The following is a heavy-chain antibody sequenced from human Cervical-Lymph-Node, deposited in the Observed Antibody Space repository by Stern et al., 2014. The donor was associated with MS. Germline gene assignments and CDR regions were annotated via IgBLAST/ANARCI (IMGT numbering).Heavy chain of an antibody. CDR2: ISYIGST. CDR1: GASISSVGYY. CDR3: ARSDRLWGSFDY. V-gene: IGHV4-31*03. J-gene: IGHJ4*02. Sequence: QVQLQESGPGLVKPSQTLSLTCSVSGASISSVGYYWSWIRQHPGKGLEWIGYISYIGSTYYNPSLKSRVSISVDTHKNLFSLKLSSVTAADTALYYCARSDRLWGSFDYWGQGTLVTVSS. D-gene: IGHD3-16*01.